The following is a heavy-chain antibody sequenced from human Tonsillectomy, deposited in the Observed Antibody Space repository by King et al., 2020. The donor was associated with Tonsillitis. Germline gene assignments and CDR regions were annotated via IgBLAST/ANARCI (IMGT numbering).Heavy chain of an antibody. D-gene: IGHD1-7*01. CDR2: IYYSGTT. J-gene: IGHJ4*02. Sequence: QLQESGPGLVKPSETLSLTCTVSGGSISSSGYYWGWIRQPPGKGLEWLGIIYYSGTTSYNPSLESRVTISVDTSKNQFSLQLSSVTAADTAVYYCARRGSDWNYVPYFDYWGQGTLVTVSS. CDR1: GGSISSSGYY. V-gene: IGHV4-39*01. CDR3: ARRGSDWNYVPYFDY.